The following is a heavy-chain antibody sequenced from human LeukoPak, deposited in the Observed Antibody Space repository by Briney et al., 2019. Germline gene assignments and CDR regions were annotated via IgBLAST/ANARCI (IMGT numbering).Heavy chain of an antibody. D-gene: IGHD6-19*01. J-gene: IGHJ5*02. V-gene: IGHV1-18*01. CDR1: GYTFTSYG. Sequence: ASVKVSCKASGYTFTSYGISWVRQAPGQGLEWMGWISAYNGNTNYAQKFQGRVTITADESTSTAYMELSSLRSEDTAVYYCAREGSYGYSSGWYEDWFDPWGQGTLVTVSS. CDR3: AREGSYGYSSGWYEDWFDP. CDR2: ISAYNGNT.